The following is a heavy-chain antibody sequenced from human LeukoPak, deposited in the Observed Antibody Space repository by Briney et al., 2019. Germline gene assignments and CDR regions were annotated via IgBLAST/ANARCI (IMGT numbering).Heavy chain of an antibody. CDR2: IYYSGST. D-gene: IGHD3-3*01. V-gene: IGHV4-39*01. Sequence: SSETLSLTCTVSGGSISSSSYYWGWIRQPPGKGLEWIGSIYYSGSTYYNPSLKSRVTISVGTSKNQFSLKLSSVTAADTAVYYCARRGTNDFWSGYYSDYWGQGTLVTVSS. CDR3: ARRGTNDFWSGYYSDY. CDR1: GGSISSSSYY. J-gene: IGHJ4*02.